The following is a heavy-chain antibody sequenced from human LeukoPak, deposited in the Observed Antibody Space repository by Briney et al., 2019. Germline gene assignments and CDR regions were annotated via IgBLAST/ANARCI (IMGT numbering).Heavy chain of an antibody. Sequence: PGGSLRLSCAASGFTFSSYEMNWVRQAPGKGLEWVANIKQDGSEKYYVDSVKGRFTISRDNAKNSLYLQMNSLRAEDTAVYYCASWEYSSSWYVDYWGQGTLVTVSS. J-gene: IGHJ4*02. V-gene: IGHV3-7*01. CDR1: GFTFSSYE. CDR2: IKQDGSEK. CDR3: ASWEYSSSWYVDY. D-gene: IGHD6-13*01.